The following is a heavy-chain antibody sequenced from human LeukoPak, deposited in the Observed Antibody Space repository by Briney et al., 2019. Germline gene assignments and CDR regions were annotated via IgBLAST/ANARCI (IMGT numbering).Heavy chain of an antibody. CDR1: GGSISSSSYY. CDR2: IYYSGST. V-gene: IGHV4-39*01. D-gene: IGHD6-6*01. Sequence: SETLSLTCTVSGGSISSSSYYWGWIRQPPGKGLEWIGSIYYSGSTYYNPSLKSRVTISVDTSKNQFSLKLSSVTAADTAAYYCARLSSSSVFFDYWGQGTLVTVSS. CDR3: ARLSSSSVFFDY. J-gene: IGHJ4*02.